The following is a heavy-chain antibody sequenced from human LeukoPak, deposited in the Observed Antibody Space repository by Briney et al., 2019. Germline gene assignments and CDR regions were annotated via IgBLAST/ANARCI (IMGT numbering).Heavy chain of an antibody. J-gene: IGHJ3*02. CDR2: MNPNSGNT. V-gene: IGHV1-8*01. Sequence: ASVKVSCKASGYTFTSYDINWVRQATGQGLEWMGWMNPNSGNTGYAQKFQGRVTMTRNTSISTAYMELSSLRSEDTAVYYCATDGIAAADDAFDIWGQGTMVTVSS. CDR1: GYTFTSYD. D-gene: IGHD6-13*01. CDR3: ATDGIAAADDAFDI.